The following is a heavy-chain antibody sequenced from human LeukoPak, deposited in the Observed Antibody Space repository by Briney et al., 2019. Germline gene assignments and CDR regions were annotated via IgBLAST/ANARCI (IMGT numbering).Heavy chain of an antibody. D-gene: IGHD1-26*01. CDR1: GFTLSSYE. Sequence: PGGSLRLSCAASGFTLSSYEMNWVRLAPGKGLEWISYISRTGNSIYYADSVKGRFTISRDISKNTLYLQMNRLRAEDTAVYYCAKDRGGSSPPFDYWGQGTLVTVSS. CDR3: AKDRGGSSPPFDY. CDR2: ISRTGNSI. V-gene: IGHV3-48*03. J-gene: IGHJ4*02.